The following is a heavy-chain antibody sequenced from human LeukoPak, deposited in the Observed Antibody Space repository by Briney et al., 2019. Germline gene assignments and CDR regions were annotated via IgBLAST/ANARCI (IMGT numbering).Heavy chain of an antibody. CDR2: VYYGGNT. V-gene: IGHV4-39*01. Sequence: SETLSLTCTVSGGSISSSSYYWDWVRQPPGTGVEWIGNVYYGGNTFYNSSLESRVTISVDMSKNQFSLKLSSLTAADTAVYYCARQRADYFYHYLDVWGKGTSVTVSS. J-gene: IGHJ6*03. CDR1: GGSISSSSYY. CDR3: ARQRADYFYHYLDV.